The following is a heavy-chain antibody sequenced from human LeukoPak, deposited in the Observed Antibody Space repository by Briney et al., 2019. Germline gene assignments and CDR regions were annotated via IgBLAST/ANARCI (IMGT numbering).Heavy chain of an antibody. CDR1: GFTFSSYA. V-gene: IGHV3-23*01. CDR2: ISGSGGST. D-gene: IGHD3-22*01. CDR3: AKGGTYYYDSSGYYRDAFDI. J-gene: IGHJ3*02. Sequence: GGSLRLSCAASGFTFSSYAMSWVRQAPGKGLEGVSAISGSGGSTYYADSVKGRFTISRDNSKNTLYLQMNSLRAEDTAVYYCAKGGTYYYDSSGYYRDAFDIWGQGTMVTVSS.